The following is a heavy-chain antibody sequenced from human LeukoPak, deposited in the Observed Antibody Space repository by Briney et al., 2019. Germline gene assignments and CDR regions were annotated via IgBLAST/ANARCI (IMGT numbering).Heavy chain of an antibody. D-gene: IGHD2-2*01. J-gene: IGHJ4*02. V-gene: IGHV3-7*01. Sequence: PGGSLRLSCVASGFTSGHIFTDYWMTWVRQVPGKGLEWVANINQDGSQTYYLDSVKARFTISRDNAKESVSLQMNSLRAEDTAIYYCSAIPYHWGQGTLVTVSS. CDR1: GFTSGHIFTDYW. CDR2: INQDGSQT. CDR3: SAIPYH.